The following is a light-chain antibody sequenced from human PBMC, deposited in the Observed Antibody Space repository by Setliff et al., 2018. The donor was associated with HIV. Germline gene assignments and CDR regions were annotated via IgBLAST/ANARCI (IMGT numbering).Light chain of an antibody. CDR1: DVGGSKY. CDR2: DIT. CDR3: SSSTSSSTRV. Sequence: QSALTQPASVSGSPGQSITISCSDVGGSKYVSWYQQHPGKAPKLMIYDITNRPSGVSNRSSGSKSGNTASLTISGLQAEDEADYSCSSSTSSSTRVFGTGTKVTVL. J-gene: IGLJ1*01. V-gene: IGLV2-14*03.